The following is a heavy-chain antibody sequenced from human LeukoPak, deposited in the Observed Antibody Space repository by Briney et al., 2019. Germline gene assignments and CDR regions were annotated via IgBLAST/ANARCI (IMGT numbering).Heavy chain of an antibody. CDR1: GFTFSSYW. V-gene: IGHV3-7*01. CDR3: AREEWLSYYYFDY. CDR2: IKQDGSEK. D-gene: IGHD3-3*01. J-gene: IGHJ4*02. Sequence: PGGSLRLSCAASGFTFSSYWMSWVRQAPGKGLEWVANIKQDGSEKYYVDSVKGRFTISRDNAENSLYLQMNSLRAEDTAVYYCAREEWLSYYYFDYWGQGTLVTVSS.